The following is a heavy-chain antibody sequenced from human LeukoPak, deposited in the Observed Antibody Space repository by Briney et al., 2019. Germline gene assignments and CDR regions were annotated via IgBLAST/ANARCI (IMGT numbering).Heavy chain of an antibody. Sequence: GASVKVSCKASGYTFTSYGISWVRQAPGQGLEWMGWTSAYNGNTNYAQKLQGRVTMTTDTSTSTAYMELRSLRSDDTAVYYCARVEGSGWYINWFDPWGQGTLVTVSS. J-gene: IGHJ5*02. CDR2: TSAYNGNT. D-gene: IGHD6-19*01. CDR3: ARVEGSGWYINWFDP. CDR1: GYTFTSYG. V-gene: IGHV1-18*01.